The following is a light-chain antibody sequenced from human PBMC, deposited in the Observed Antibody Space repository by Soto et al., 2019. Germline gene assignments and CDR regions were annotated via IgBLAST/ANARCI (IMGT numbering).Light chain of an antibody. Sequence: EIVLTQSPGTLSLSPGEEATLSCRASQGVDSNYLAWYQQKPGQTPRLIIYGASGRADGIPNRFSGSGFGTDVTLTISTVEPEDFAVYSCQQYGTPRSVTFGHGTRLDI. CDR2: GAS. J-gene: IGKJ5*01. V-gene: IGKV3-20*01. CDR1: QGVDSNY. CDR3: QQYGTPRSVT.